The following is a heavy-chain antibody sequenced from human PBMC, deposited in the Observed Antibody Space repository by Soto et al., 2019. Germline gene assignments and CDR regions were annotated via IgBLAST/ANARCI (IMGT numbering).Heavy chain of an antibody. CDR3: AKERTYSVASGFDY. V-gene: IGHV3-30*18. Sequence: QVQLVDSGGGVVQPGRSLRLSCAASGFTFTTYGMHWVRRAPDKGLEWVAVISYDGSHAYYADSVKGRFTISRDNSKNTLYLQINSLRAEDTAVYYCAKERTYSVASGFDYWGRGTLVTVSS. CDR2: ISYDGSHA. D-gene: IGHD1-26*01. CDR1: GFTFTTYG. J-gene: IGHJ4*02.